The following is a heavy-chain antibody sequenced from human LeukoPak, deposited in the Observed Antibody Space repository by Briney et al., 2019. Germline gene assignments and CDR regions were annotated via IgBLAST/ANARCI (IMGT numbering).Heavy chain of an antibody. Sequence: PGGSLRLSCAASGFNFSSYAMNWVRQAPGKGLEWVAVISYDGSNKYYADSVKGRFTISRDNSKNTQYLQMSSLRAEDTAVYYCATLADYPFDYWGQGTLVTVSS. CDR3: ATLADYPFDY. CDR1: GFNFSSYA. D-gene: IGHD4-11*01. CDR2: ISYDGSNK. J-gene: IGHJ4*02. V-gene: IGHV3-30*04.